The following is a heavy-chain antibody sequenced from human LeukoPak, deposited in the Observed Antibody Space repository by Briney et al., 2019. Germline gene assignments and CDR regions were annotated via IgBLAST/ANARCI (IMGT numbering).Heavy chain of an antibody. Sequence: GGSLRLSCAASGFSFSTYAMSWVRQAPGKGLEWVSAISATGGSTYYADSVKGRFTISRDNSKNTLYLQINTLRAEDTAVYYCANRPLDYWGQGTLVTVPS. V-gene: IGHV3-23*01. CDR1: GFSFSTYA. J-gene: IGHJ4*02. CDR3: ANRPLDY. CDR2: ISATGGST.